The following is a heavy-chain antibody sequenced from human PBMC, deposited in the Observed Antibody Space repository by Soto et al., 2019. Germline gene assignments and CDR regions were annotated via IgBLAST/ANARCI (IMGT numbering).Heavy chain of an antibody. Sequence: ASVKVSCKASGYTLTSYGISWVRQAPGQGLEWMGWISAYNGNTNYAQKLQGRVTMTTDTSTSTAYMELRSLRSDDTAVYYCARDPPPQYYYDSSGYWSYYYYGMDVWGQGTTVTVSS. CDR2: ISAYNGNT. CDR1: GYTLTSYG. D-gene: IGHD3-22*01. J-gene: IGHJ6*02. CDR3: ARDPPPQYYYDSSGYWSYYYYGMDV. V-gene: IGHV1-18*04.